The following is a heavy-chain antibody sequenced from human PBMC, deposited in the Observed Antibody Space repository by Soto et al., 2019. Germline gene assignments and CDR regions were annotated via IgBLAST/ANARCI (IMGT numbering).Heavy chain of an antibody. J-gene: IGHJ4*02. CDR1: GKSLSGYY. CDR2: INHSGNT. CDR3: ARHHVRGRTIAGAAEF. D-gene: IGHD1-26*01. V-gene: IGHV4-34*01. Sequence: QVQLQQWGAGLLKPSETLSLTGAVYGKSLSGYYWSWFRQPPGKRLGWIGEINHSGNTNYNPSLKSRVTISVDTSKNQLFLNLSSVTAADTAMYYCARHHVRGRTIAGAAEFWGQGTLVTVSS.